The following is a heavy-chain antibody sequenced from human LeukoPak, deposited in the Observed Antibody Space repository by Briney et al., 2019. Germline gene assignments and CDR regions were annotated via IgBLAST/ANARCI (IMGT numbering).Heavy chain of an antibody. CDR3: ATRYYDSSGGKDY. V-gene: IGHV3-53*01. Sequence: GGSLRLSCAASGFTVSSNYMSWVRQAPGKGLERVSVIYSGGSTYYADSVKGRFTISRDNSKNTLYLQMNSLRAEDTAVYYCATRYYDSSGGKDYWGQGTLVTVSS. CDR1: GFTVSSNY. D-gene: IGHD3-22*01. CDR2: IYSGGST. J-gene: IGHJ4*02.